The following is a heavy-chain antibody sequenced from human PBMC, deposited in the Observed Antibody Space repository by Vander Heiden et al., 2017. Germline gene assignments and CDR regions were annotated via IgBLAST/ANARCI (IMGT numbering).Heavy chain of an antibody. J-gene: IGHJ2*01. V-gene: IGHV2-5*01. Sequence: QITLKESGPTLVKPTQTLTLTCTFSGFSLMTSGVVVGWLRQPPGKAPEWLALIYWNDLKRYSPSLNNRLFITMDTSKDQVVLTMTNMDPLDTATYYCAYHYWFFHVWGRGTLVTVSS. CDR3: AYHYWFFHV. CDR2: IYWNDLK. CDR1: GFSLMTSGVV.